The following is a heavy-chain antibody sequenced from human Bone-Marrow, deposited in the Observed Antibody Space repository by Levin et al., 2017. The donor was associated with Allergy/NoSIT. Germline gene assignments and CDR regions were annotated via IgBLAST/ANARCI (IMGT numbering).Heavy chain of an antibody. D-gene: IGHD1-1*01. CDR1: GFSLSTSGVG. Sequence: SGPTLVKPTQTLSFTCSFSGFSLSTSGVGVGWVRQPPGKALECLAVIYWDDDKRYSPSLKNRLSIYKDTSKNLVVLTMTDMDSVDTATYFCAHRRGGYNWNDADFDYWGQGALVLVSS. V-gene: IGHV2-5*02. CDR3: AHRRGGYNWNDADFDY. J-gene: IGHJ4*02. CDR2: IYWDDDK.